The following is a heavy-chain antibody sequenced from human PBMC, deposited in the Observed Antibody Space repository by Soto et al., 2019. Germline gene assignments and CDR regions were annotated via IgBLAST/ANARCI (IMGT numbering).Heavy chain of an antibody. CDR1: GYTFTSYG. Sequence: GASVKVSCKASGYTFTSYGISWVRQAPGQGLEWMGWISAYNGNTNYAQKLQGRVTMTTDTSTSTAYMELRSLRSDDTAVYYCARDLQPDYYYESSGYPSPYFDYWGQGTLVTVSS. D-gene: IGHD3-22*01. CDR2: ISAYNGNT. V-gene: IGHV1-18*01. CDR3: ARDLQPDYYYESSGYPSPYFDY. J-gene: IGHJ4*02.